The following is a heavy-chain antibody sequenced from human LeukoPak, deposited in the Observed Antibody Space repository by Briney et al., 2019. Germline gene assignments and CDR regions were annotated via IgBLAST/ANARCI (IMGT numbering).Heavy chain of an antibody. Sequence: SETLSLTCAAYGGSFSGYYWSWIRQSPGKGLEWIGEINHSGSTNYNPSLKSRLTISIDTSKNQFALRLSSVTAADTAVYYCARGLPIISMLRGVKPSVMFDSWGQGTLVTVSS. CDR1: GGSFSGYY. CDR3: ARGLPIISMLRGVKPSVMFDS. J-gene: IGHJ5*01. CDR2: INHSGST. D-gene: IGHD3-10*01. V-gene: IGHV4-34*01.